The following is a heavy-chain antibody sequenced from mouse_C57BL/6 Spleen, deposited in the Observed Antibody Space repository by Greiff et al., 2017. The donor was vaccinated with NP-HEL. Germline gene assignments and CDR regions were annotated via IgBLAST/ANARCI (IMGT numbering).Heavy chain of an antibody. Sequence: EVQRVESGGGLVQPGESLKLSCESTEYEFPSHDMSWVRKTPEKRLELVAAINSDGGSTYYPDTMEGRFTISRDNTKKTLYLQMSSLRSEDRAFYYCAAIGCWGYAMDYWGQGTSVTVSS. CDR1: EYEFPSHD. J-gene: IGHJ4*01. CDR2: INSDGGST. V-gene: IGHV5-2*01. D-gene: IGHD3-3*01. CDR3: AAIGCWGYAMDY.